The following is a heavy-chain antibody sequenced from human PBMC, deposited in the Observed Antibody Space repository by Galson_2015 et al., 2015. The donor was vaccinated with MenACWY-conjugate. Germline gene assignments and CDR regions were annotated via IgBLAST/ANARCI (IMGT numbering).Heavy chain of an antibody. V-gene: IGHV1-46*01. Sequence: SVKVSCKASGYTFTKNYIHWVRQAPGQGLEWMGMINPNYGSTSYAQKFQDRVTFSRDTSTTTAYMELTSLTSDDTAVYYCAKDEASSWYDYWGQGTLATVSS. CDR1: GYTFTKNY. J-gene: IGHJ4*02. D-gene: IGHD6-13*01. CDR2: INPNYGST. CDR3: AKDEASSWYDY.